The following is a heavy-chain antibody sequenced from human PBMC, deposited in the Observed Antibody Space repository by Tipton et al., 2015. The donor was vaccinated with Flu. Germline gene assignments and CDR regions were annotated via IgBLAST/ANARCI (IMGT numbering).Heavy chain of an antibody. CDR1: GGSISSYY. J-gene: IGHJ4*02. D-gene: IGHD3-10*01. V-gene: IGHV4-59*08. CDR2: IYYSGST. CDR3: ARQVQGGDFDY. Sequence: TLSLTCTVSGGSISSYYWSWIRQPPGKGLEWIGYIYYSGSTNYNPSLKSRVTISVDTSKNQFSLKLSPVTASDTAVYYCARQVQGGDFDYWGQGTLVTVSS.